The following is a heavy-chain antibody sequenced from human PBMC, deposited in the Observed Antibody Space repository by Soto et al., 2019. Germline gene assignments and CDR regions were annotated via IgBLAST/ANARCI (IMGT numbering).Heavy chain of an antibody. CDR3: AKDGGRYYYYGMDV. CDR2: ISWDGGST. Sequence: GGSLRLSCAASGFTFDDYTMHWVRQAPGKGLEWVSLISWDGGSTYYADSVKGRFTISRDNSKNSLYLQMNSLRTEDTALYYCAKDGGRYYYYGMDVWGQGTTVTGSS. CDR1: GFTFDDYT. J-gene: IGHJ6*02. V-gene: IGHV3-43*01.